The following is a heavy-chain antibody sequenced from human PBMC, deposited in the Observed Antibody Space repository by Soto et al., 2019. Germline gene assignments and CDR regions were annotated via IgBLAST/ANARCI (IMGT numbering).Heavy chain of an antibody. D-gene: IGHD6-19*01. J-gene: IGHJ4*02. Sequence: QVQLQESGPGLVTPSGTLSLTCAVSGGSISRSDWWSWVGQPPGKGLEWIGEIYHSGSTNYNPSLKSLVTISVDKSKNQFSLKLSSVTAADTAVYYCARATPLRPGIAVADWGQGTLVTVSS. CDR3: ARATPLRPGIAVAD. CDR2: IYHSGST. V-gene: IGHV4-4*02. CDR1: GGSISRSDW.